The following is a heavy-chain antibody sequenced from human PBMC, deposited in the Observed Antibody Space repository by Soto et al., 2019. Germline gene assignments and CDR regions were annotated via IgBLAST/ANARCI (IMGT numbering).Heavy chain of an antibody. D-gene: IGHD3-9*01. CDR3: ARVLRYFDTPYGMDV. V-gene: IGHV3-23*01. CDR1: GFTFSSYW. J-gene: IGHJ6*02. Sequence: PGGSLRLSCAASGFTFSSYWMHWVRQAPGKGLEWVSGIGGSGRNTYYADSVKGRFTISRDNSQNTLFLQMNSLRAEDTAEYYCARVLRYFDTPYGMDVWGQGTTDTVSS. CDR2: IGGSGRNT.